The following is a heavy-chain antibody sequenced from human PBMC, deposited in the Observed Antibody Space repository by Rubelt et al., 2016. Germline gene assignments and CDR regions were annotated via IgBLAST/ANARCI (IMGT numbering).Heavy chain of an antibody. D-gene: IGHD2-2*01. CDR3: ARGGEVCSSTSCYEWDY. CDR1: GFTFSSYA. CDR2: IKGDGSST. Sequence: EVQLLESGGALVQPGGSLRLSCAASGFTFSSYAMNWVRQAPGQGLEWVSRIKGDGSSTTYAASVEGRFTISQTHAKNKWYVQRNGLRAWDTAVYYCARGGEVCSSTSCYEWDYWGQGTLVTVSS. J-gene: IGHJ4*02. V-gene: IGHV3-23*01.